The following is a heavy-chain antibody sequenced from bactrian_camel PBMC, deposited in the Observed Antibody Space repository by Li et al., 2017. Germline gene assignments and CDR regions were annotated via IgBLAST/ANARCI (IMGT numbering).Heavy chain of an antibody. V-gene: IGHV3S60*01. J-gene: IGHJ4*01. CDR3: AARRTAMACSFNPWEYNY. CDR2: VDADGSI. Sequence: HVQLVESGGGSVEAGGSLTLSCVASGYSKYNYCMGWFRQAPGKDREGVAVVDADGSITYSESVKGRFTISKDSAENTLYLQMDSLKPEDTAMYYCAARRTAMACSFNPWEYNYWGQGTQVTVS. CDR1: GYSKYNYC. D-gene: IGHD1*01.